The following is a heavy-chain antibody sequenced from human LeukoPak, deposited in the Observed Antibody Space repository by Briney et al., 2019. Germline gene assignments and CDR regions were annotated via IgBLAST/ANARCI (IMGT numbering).Heavy chain of an antibody. CDR3: VKDLGRYRNNCFDY. V-gene: IGHV3-23*01. J-gene: IGHJ4*02. Sequence: GGSLRLSRAASGFTSSSYAMSLVRQAPEKGLELVSTLSGSGGGTYYADSVKGRFTISRDDSKNTLYLQMNSLRAEDTAVYYCVKDLGRYRNNCFDYWGQGTLVTVSS. CDR2: LSGSGGGT. CDR1: GFTSSSYA. D-gene: IGHD1-26*01.